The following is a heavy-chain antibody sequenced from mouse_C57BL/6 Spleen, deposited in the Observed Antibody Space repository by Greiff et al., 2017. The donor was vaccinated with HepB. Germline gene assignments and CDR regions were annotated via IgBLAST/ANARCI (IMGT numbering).Heavy chain of an antibody. D-gene: IGHD2-5*01. CDR2: ISYDGSN. J-gene: IGHJ2*01. CDR3: ARDSDSNYEDY. V-gene: IGHV3-6*01. CDR1: GYSITSGYY. Sequence: EVKLVESGPGLVKPSQSLSLTCSVTGYSITSGYYWNWIRQFPGNKLEWMGYISYDGSNNYNPSLKNRISITRDTSKNQFFLKLNSVTTEDTATYYCARDSDSNYEDYWGQGTTLTVSS.